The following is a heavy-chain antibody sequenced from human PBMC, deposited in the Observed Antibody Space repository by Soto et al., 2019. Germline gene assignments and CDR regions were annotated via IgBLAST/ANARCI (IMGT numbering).Heavy chain of an antibody. CDR2: IIPIFGTA. D-gene: IGHD3-9*01. CDR3: AREGPRYFDWLLPAFFDY. Sequence: SVKVSCKASGGTFSSYAISWVRQAPGQGLEWMGGIIPIFGTANYAQKFQGRVTITADESTSTAYMELSSLRSEDTAVYYCAREGPRYFDWLLPAFFDYRGQRSLVTVSS. J-gene: IGHJ4*02. V-gene: IGHV1-69*13. CDR1: GGTFSSYA.